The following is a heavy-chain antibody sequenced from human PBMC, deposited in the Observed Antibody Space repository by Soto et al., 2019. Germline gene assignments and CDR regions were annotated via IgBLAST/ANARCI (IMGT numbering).Heavy chain of an antibody. CDR2: ISRSDNTV. V-gene: IGHV3-11*01. CDR1: GFTFSDYY. Sequence: QVQLVESGGGLVEPGGSLRLYCAASGFTFSDYYMSWVRQAPGKGLECISYISRSDNTVYYADSVKGRFTISRDNTKNSLYLQMNSLRADDTAVYYCARGHQYFHPWGQGTLVIVSS. CDR3: ARGHQYFHP. J-gene: IGHJ1*01. D-gene: IGHD2-2*01.